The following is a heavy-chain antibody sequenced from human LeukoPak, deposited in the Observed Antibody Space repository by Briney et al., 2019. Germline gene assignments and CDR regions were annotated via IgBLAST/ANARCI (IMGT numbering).Heavy chain of an antibody. J-gene: IGHJ5*02. CDR3: ARGVPTYGGKRRMRFDP. Sequence: ASVKVSCKASGYTFTSYDINWVRQATGQGLGWMGWMNPNSGNTGYAQKFQGRVTMTRNTSISTAYMELSSLRSEDTAVYYCARGVPTYGGKRRMRFDPWGQGTLVTVSS. CDR1: GYTFTSYD. CDR2: MNPNSGNT. D-gene: IGHD4-23*01. V-gene: IGHV1-8*01.